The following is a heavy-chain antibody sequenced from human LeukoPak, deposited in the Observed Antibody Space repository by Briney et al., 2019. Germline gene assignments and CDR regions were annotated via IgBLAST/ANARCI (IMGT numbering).Heavy chain of an antibody. D-gene: IGHD7-27*01. CDR1: GYTFTGYY. Sequence: ASVKVSCKASGYTFTGYYMHLVRQAPGQGLEWMGWINPNSGGTNYAQKFQGRVTMTRDTSISTAYMELSRLRSDDTAVYYCARDLTGPAPPWFDPWGQGTLVTVSS. V-gene: IGHV1-2*02. CDR3: ARDLTGPAPPWFDP. J-gene: IGHJ5*02. CDR2: INPNSGGT.